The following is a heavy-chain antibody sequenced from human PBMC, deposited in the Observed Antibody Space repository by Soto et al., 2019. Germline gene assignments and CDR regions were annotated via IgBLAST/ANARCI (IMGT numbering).Heavy chain of an antibody. CDR2: ISSSSSYI. D-gene: IGHD3-10*01. V-gene: IGHV3-21*01. CDR3: ARDSGSGSYSPEIYYYYGMDV. CDR1: GFTFSSYS. Sequence: GGSLRLSCAASGFTFSSYSMNWVRQAPGKGLEWVSSISSSSSYIYYADSVKGRFTISRDNAKNSLYLQMNSLRAEDTAVYYCARDSGSGSYSPEIYYYYGMDVWGQGTTVTVSS. J-gene: IGHJ6*02.